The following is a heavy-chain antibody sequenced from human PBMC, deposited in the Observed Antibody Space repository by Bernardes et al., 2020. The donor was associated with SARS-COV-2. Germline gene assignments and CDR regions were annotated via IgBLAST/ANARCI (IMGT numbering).Heavy chain of an antibody. D-gene: IGHD6-13*01. CDR1: GFTFSSYG. V-gene: IGHV3-33*01. CDR3: ARDGAAAGNYYYYGMDV. Sequence: SLRLSCAASGFTFSSYGMHWVRQSPGKGLEWVAVIWYDGSNKYYADSVKGRFTISRDNSKNTLYLQMNSLRAEDTAVYYCARDGAAAGNYYYYGMDVWGQGTTVTVSS. CDR2: IWYDGSNK. J-gene: IGHJ6*02.